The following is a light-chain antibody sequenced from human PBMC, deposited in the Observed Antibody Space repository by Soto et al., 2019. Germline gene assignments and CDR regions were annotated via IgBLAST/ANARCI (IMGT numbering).Light chain of an antibody. J-gene: IGKJ2*01. Sequence: EIVLTQSPATLSLSPGARATLSCRASQSVSSYLAGYQQKPGQAPRLLIYDASNRATGIPARFSGSGSVTDFTLTISSLEPEDFSVYYCQQGSNWPRYTFGQGTKLEIK. V-gene: IGKV3-11*01. CDR3: QQGSNWPRYT. CDR2: DAS. CDR1: QSVSSY.